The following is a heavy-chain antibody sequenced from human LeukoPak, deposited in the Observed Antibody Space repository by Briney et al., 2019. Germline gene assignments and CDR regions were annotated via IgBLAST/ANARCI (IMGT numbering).Heavy chain of an antibody. Sequence: PGGSLRLSCAASGFSLSYYWMTWVRQVPGEGLEWVANINQDGSEKYYVDSVRGRFTISRDNAKNSLYLQINSLRDEDRAVYYCARGGSDSSWFWVYWGQGTLVTVS. CDR3: ARGGSDSSWFWVY. V-gene: IGHV3-7*01. D-gene: IGHD6-13*01. CDR1: GFSLSYYW. J-gene: IGHJ4*02. CDR2: INQDGSEK.